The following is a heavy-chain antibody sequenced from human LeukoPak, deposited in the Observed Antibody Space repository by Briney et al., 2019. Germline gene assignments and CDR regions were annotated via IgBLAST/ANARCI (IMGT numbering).Heavy chain of an antibody. D-gene: IGHD1-26*01. CDR1: GGSIVKRSYY. J-gene: IGHJ4*02. V-gene: IGHV4-39*01. Sequence: SETLSLTCTVSGGSIVKRSYYWGWIRQPPGKGLEWIGDIHYSGTTYYNPSLKSRVTMSVDTSKNQFFLKLNSVTAADTAVYYCARGRPYSGGYHLDYWGQGTLVTVSS. CDR3: ARGRPYSGGYHLDY. CDR2: IHYSGTT.